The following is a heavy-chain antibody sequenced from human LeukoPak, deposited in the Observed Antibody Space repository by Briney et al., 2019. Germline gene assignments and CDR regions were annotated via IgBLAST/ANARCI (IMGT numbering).Heavy chain of an antibody. J-gene: IGHJ6*02. D-gene: IGHD1-26*01. V-gene: IGHV3-21*01. CDR1: GFTVSSNY. CDR2: ISSSSSYI. Sequence: GGSLRLSCAASGFTVSSNYMSWVRQAPGKGLEWVSSISSSSSYIYYTDSVKGRFTISRDNAKNSLYLQMNSLRAEDTAVYYCARFRDSGSYYYYYSMDVWGQGTTVTVSS. CDR3: ARFRDSGSYYYYYSMDV.